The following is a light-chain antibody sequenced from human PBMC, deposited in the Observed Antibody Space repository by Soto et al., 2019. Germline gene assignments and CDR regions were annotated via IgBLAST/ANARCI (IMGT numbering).Light chain of an antibody. CDR3: QHYNTYTWT. V-gene: IGKV1-39*01. Sequence: DIQMTQSPSSLSASVGASVTITCRASQNIYNYLNWYQQKPGKAPRLLIYAASTLHSGVPSRFTGSGSGTDFSLTINGLQPEDFATYYCQHYNTYTWTFGLGTRVE. J-gene: IGKJ1*01. CDR2: AAS. CDR1: QNIYNY.